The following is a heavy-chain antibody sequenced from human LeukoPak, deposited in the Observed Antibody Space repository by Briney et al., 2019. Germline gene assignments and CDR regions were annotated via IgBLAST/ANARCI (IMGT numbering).Heavy chain of an antibody. CDR2: INHSGST. CDR1: GGSLSDYY. Sequence: SETLSLTCAVYGGSLSDYYWSWIRQSPGKGLEWIGEINHSGSTRYNPSLKSRVTISVDTYKNQFYLKMSFVTAADTAVYYCARESSKYNSDWAFDYWGQGTRVTVSS. V-gene: IGHV4-34*01. D-gene: IGHD6-19*01. CDR3: ARESSKYNSDWAFDY. J-gene: IGHJ4*02.